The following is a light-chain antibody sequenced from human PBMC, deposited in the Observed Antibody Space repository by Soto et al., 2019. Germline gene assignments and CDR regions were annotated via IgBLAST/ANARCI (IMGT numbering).Light chain of an antibody. Sequence: DIQMTQSPSTLSASVGDTVTVTCRASQSIVRWLAWYQQKPGKAPKLLIFDASTLENGVPARFSGSRSGPEFSLTISSLQPDDFATYYCQQYYSYWTFGQGTKVDI. CDR3: QQYYSYWT. V-gene: IGKV1-5*01. CDR1: QSIVRW. J-gene: IGKJ1*01. CDR2: DAS.